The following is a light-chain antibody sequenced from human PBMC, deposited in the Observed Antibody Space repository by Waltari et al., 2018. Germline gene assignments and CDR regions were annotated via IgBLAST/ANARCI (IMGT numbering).Light chain of an antibody. J-gene: IGLJ3*02. CDR3: CSYAGNYVWV. V-gene: IGLV2-23*02. Sequence: QSALTQPAAVSGSPGQSVTISCTGASSDIGRYDIVSWYHQHPGNAPKLVIYDVSKPPSGVSDRFSGSKSGDTASLTISGLQFEDEADYYCCSYAGNYVWVFGGGTRLTVL. CDR2: DVS. CDR1: SSDIGRYDI.